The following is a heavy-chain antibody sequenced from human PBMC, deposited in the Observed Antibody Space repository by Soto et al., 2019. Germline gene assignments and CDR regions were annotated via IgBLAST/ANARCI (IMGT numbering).Heavy chain of an antibody. CDR3: ARDPKDGYPANGMDV. D-gene: IGHD5-12*01. CDR1: GYKFSSYG. CDR2: ISAYTGNT. J-gene: IGHJ6*02. Sequence: QVQLVQSGAEVKKPGASVKVSCKASGYKFSSYGISWVRQAPGQGLEWMGWISAYTGNTNYAQKLQGRVTMTTDTSTSTAYMELRSLRSDDMAVYYCARDPKDGYPANGMDVWDQGTTVTVSS. V-gene: IGHV1-18*03.